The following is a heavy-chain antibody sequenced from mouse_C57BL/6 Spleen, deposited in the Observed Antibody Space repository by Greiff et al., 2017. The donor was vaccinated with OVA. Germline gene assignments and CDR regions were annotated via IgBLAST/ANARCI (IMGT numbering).Heavy chain of an antibody. CDR2: IDPETGGT. V-gene: IGHV1-15*01. CDR3: TRYYSNSYYFDY. D-gene: IGHD2-5*01. CDR1: GYTFTDYE. Sequence: QVQLQQSGAELVRPGASVTLSCKASGYTFTDYEMHWVKQTPVHGLEWIGAIDPETGGTAYNQKFKGKAILTAYKSSSTAYMELRSLTSEDSAVYYCTRYYSNSYYFDYWGQGTTLTVSS. J-gene: IGHJ2*01.